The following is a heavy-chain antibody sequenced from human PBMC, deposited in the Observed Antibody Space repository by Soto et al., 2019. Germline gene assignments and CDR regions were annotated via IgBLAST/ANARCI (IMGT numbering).Heavy chain of an antibody. V-gene: IGHV3-23*01. J-gene: IGHJ4*02. D-gene: IGHD6-19*01. CDR2: ISGSGGST. Sequence: PGGSLRLSCAASGFTFSSYAMSWVRQAPGKGLEWVSAISGSGGSTYYADSVKGRFTISRDNSKNTLYLKMNSLRADDTAVYYSARAEAVAGPYYFDDWGQGTLVTVSS. CDR3: ARAEAVAGPYYFDD. CDR1: GFTFSSYA.